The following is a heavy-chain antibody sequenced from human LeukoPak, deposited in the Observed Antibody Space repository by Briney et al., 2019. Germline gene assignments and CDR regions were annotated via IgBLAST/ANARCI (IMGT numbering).Heavy chain of an antibody. CDR3: ARVRVVPAALYYYYGMDV. Sequence: SVKVSFKASGGTFSIYAISWVRQAPGQGREWMGGIIPIFGTANYAQKFQGRVTITADESTSTAYMELSSLRSEDTAVYYCARVRVVPAALYYYYGMDVWGKGTTVTVSS. V-gene: IGHV1-69*01. CDR2: IIPIFGTA. J-gene: IGHJ6*04. CDR1: GGTFSIYA. D-gene: IGHD2-2*01.